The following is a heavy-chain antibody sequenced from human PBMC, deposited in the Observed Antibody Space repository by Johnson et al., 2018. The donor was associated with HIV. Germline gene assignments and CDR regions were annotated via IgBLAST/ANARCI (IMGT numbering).Heavy chain of an antibody. Sequence: VQLVESGGGLVQPGGSLRLSCAASGFTFSKSWMHWVRQAPGKGLVWVSVIYSGGTTWYADSVKGRFTISRDNSRDTVHLQMNSLRSEDTAVYYCASRGREIVAAGILGAFDIWGQGTMVTVSS. J-gene: IGHJ3*02. CDR3: ASRGREIVAAGILGAFDI. V-gene: IGHV3-66*02. CDR1: GFTFSKSW. D-gene: IGHD6-13*01. CDR2: IYSGGTT.